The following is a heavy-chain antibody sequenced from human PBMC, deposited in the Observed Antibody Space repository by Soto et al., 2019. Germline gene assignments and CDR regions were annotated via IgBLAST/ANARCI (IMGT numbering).Heavy chain of an antibody. Sequence: SETLSLTCTVSGGSISSYYWSWIRQPPGKGLEWIGYIYYSGSTNYNPSLKSRVTISVDTSKNQFSLKLSSVTAADTAVYYCAFSWELSKKRWFDPWGQGTLVPVSS. CDR2: IYYSGST. J-gene: IGHJ5*02. V-gene: IGHV4-59*01. D-gene: IGHD1-26*01. CDR3: AFSWELSKKRWFDP. CDR1: GGSISSYY.